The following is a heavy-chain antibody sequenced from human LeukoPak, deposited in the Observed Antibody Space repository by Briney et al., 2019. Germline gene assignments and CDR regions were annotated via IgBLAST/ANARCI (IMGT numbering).Heavy chain of an antibody. Sequence: SETLSLTCTVSGGSISSGSYYWGWIRQPPGKGLEWIASMYYSGTTFYSPSLKSRVTISVDASKNQLSLKLGSVTAADTAVYYCARHPPRDGSAFDYWGQGTLVTVSS. V-gene: IGHV4-39*01. CDR1: GGSISSGSYY. J-gene: IGHJ4*02. CDR2: MYYSGTT. CDR3: ARHPPRDGSAFDY.